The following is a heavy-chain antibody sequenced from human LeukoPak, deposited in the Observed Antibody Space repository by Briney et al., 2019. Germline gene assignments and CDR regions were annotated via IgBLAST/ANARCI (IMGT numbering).Heavy chain of an antibody. D-gene: IGHD2-8*01. CDR1: GGSISSSSYY. CDR2: IYYSGST. V-gene: IGHV4-39*01. J-gene: IGHJ5*02. Sequence: SETLSLTCTVSGGSISSSSYYWGWIRQPPGKGLEWIGSIYYSGSTYYNPSLKSRVTISVDTSKNQFSLKLSSVTAADTAVYYCARNTGYAWFDPWGQGTLVTVSS. CDR3: ARNTGYAWFDP.